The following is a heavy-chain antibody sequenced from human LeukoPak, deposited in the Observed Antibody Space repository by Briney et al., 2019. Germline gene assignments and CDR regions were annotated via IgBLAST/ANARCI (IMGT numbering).Heavy chain of an antibody. Sequence: ASVKVSCKASGYTFTGYYMHWVRQAPGQGLEWMGWINPNSGGTNYAQKFQGRVTMTRDTSISTAYMELSRLRSDDTAVYYCARGRPDYDFWSGYPLDYWGQGTLVTVSS. CDR2: INPNSGGT. J-gene: IGHJ4*02. V-gene: IGHV1-2*02. CDR3: ARGRPDYDFWSGYPLDY. CDR1: GYTFTGYY. D-gene: IGHD3-3*01.